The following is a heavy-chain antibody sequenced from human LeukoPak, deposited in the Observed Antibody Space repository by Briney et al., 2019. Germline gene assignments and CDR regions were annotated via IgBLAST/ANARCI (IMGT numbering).Heavy chain of an antibody. CDR2: ISAYNGNT. J-gene: IGHJ4*02. CDR3: ARGRYYGSGSYPHFDY. Sequence: GASVKVSCKASGYTFTRYGISWVRQAPGQGLEWMGWISAYNGNTNYAQKLQGRVTMTTDTSTSTAYMELRSLRSDDTAVYYCARGRYYGSGSYPHFDYWGQGTLVTVSS. V-gene: IGHV1-18*01. CDR1: GYTFTRYG. D-gene: IGHD3-10*01.